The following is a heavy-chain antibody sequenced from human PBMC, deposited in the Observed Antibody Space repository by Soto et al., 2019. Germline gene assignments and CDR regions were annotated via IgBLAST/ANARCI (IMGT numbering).Heavy chain of an antibody. CDR3: ARSNYDILTGYYLQTPAHYFDY. J-gene: IGHJ4*02. D-gene: IGHD3-9*01. Sequence: ASVKVSCKASGYTFTNYGISWVRQAPGQGLEWIGWISAYNGDTIYAQKLQGRVTMATDTSTGTVYMELSSLRSEDTAVYYCARSNYDILTGYYLQTPAHYFDYWGQGTLVTVSS. CDR1: GYTFTNYG. CDR2: ISAYNGDT. V-gene: IGHV1-18*01.